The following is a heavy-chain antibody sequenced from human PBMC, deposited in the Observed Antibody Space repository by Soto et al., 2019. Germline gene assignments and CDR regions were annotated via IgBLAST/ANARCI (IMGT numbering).Heavy chain of an antibody. CDR3: ARPYYYDSSGYYGSSLSYYGMDV. Sequence: QVQLVESGGGVVQPGRSLRLSCAASGFTFSSYAMHWVRQAPGKGLEWVAVISYDGSNKYYADSVKGRFTISRDNSKNTLYLQMNSRRAEDTAVYYCARPYYYDSSGYYGSSLSYYGMDVWGQGTTVTVSS. J-gene: IGHJ6*02. CDR1: GFTFSSYA. CDR2: ISYDGSNK. V-gene: IGHV3-30-3*01. D-gene: IGHD3-22*01.